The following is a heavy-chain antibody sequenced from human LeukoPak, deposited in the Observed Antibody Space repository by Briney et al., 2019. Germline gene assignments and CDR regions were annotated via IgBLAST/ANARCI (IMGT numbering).Heavy chain of an antibody. V-gene: IGHV4-34*01. CDR3: ARVTRYYDFWSGYPYYFDY. J-gene: IGHJ4*02. D-gene: IGHD3-3*01. Sequence: SETLSLTCAVYGGSSSGYYWSWIRQPPGKGLEWIGEINHSGSTNYNPSLKSRVTISVDTSKNQFSLKLSSVTAADTAVYYCARVTRYYDFWSGYPYYFDYWGQGTLVTVSS. CDR1: GGSSSGYY. CDR2: INHSGST.